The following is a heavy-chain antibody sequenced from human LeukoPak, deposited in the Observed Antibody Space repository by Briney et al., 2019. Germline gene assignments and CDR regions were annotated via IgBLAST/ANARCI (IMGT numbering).Heavy chain of an antibody. D-gene: IGHD1-26*01. CDR2: ISWDGSDT. Sequence: GGSLRLSCAASGFTFDDYAMHWVRQRPGKGLEWVSLISWDGSDTYYADSVKGRFTISRDNAKNSLYLQMNSLRDDDMALYYCARGNSGSYSQDWFDPWGQGTLVTVSS. V-gene: IGHV3-43D*03. CDR3: ARGNSGSYSQDWFDP. J-gene: IGHJ5*02. CDR1: GFTFDDYA.